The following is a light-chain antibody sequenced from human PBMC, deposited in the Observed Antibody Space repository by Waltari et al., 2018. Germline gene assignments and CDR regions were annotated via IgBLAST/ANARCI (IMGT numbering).Light chain of an antibody. V-gene: IGKV3-11*01. CDR1: QSVNYF. CDR2: DAS. CDR3: QQRTNWPLT. J-gene: IGKJ4*01. Sequence: IVLTQAPATLSLSPGERATLSCRAIQSVNYFFAWFQQKPGQAPRLLIYDASNRATGIPARFSGSGSGTDFTLTISSLEPEDFAVYYCQQRTNWPLTFGGGTKVEIK.